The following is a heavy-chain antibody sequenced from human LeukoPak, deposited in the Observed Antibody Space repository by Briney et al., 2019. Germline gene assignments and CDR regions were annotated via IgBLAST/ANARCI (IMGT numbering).Heavy chain of an antibody. V-gene: IGHV3-21*01. Sequence: GGSLRLSCAASGFTFSSYSMNWVRRAPGKGLEWVSSISSSSSYIYYADSIKGRFTISRDNAKNSLYLQMNSLRAEDTAVYYCARNYYDSSGYYGSVDYWGQGTLVTVSS. J-gene: IGHJ4*02. CDR1: GFTFSSYS. D-gene: IGHD3-22*01. CDR3: ARNYYDSSGYYGSVDY. CDR2: ISSSSSYI.